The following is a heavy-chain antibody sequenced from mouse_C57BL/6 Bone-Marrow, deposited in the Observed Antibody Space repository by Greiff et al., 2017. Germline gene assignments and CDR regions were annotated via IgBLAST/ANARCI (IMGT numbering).Heavy chain of an antibody. CDR1: GYTFTSYW. Sequence: VQLQQPGAELVMPGASVKLSCKASGYTFTSYWMHWVKQRPGQGLEWIGEIDPSDSYTNYNQKFKGKSTLTVDKSSSTAYMQLSSLTSEDSAVYYYARGEGYDGYPGDYFDYWGQGTTLTVSS. CDR2: IDPSDSYT. J-gene: IGHJ2*01. D-gene: IGHD2-3*01. CDR3: ARGEGYDGYPGDYFDY. V-gene: IGHV1-69*01.